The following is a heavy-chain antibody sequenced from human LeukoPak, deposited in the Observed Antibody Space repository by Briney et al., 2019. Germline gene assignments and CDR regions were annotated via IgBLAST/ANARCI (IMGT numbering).Heavy chain of an antibody. Sequence: GGSLRLSCAPSGITFSSSAMSWVRLGPGEGLEWVSSITATGANTFYADSVKGRFTISRDNSRDTLYLQMNSLRAEDTAVYYCAKAAANWFGPWGQGTLVTVSS. J-gene: IGHJ5*02. CDR1: GITFSSSA. D-gene: IGHD6-25*01. CDR3: AKAAANWFGP. V-gene: IGHV3-23*01. CDR2: ITATGANT.